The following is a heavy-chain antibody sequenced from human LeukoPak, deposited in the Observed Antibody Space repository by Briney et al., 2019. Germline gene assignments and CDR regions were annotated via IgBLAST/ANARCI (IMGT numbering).Heavy chain of an antibody. CDR1: GFTFSSYA. D-gene: IGHD5-18*01. CDR3: AAAPSPDVDTAMVYYYGMDV. J-gene: IGHJ6*02. Sequence: PGGSLRLSCAASGFTFSSYAMSWVRQAPGKGLEWVSAISGSGGSTYYADSVKGRFTISRDNSKNPLYLQMNILRAEDTAVYYCAAAPSPDVDTAMVYYYGMDVWGQGTTVTVSS. CDR2: ISGSGGST. V-gene: IGHV3-23*01.